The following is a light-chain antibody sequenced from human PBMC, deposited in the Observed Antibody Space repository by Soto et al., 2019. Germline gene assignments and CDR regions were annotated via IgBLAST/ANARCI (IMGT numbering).Light chain of an antibody. Sequence: EIVLTQSPATLSLSPGERATLSRRASQSVSSYLAWYQQKPGQAPRLLIYDASNRATGIPARFSGSGSGTDFTLTISSLEPEDFAVYYFQQRSNWPPYTFGQGTKLEIK. CDR2: DAS. J-gene: IGKJ2*01. CDR1: QSVSSY. V-gene: IGKV3-11*01. CDR3: QQRSNWPPYT.